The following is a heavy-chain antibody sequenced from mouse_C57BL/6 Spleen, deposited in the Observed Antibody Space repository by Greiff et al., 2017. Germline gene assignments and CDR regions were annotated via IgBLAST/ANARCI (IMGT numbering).Heavy chain of an antibody. J-gene: IGHJ3*01. Sequence: DVKLQESGPGMVKPSQSLSLTCTVTGYSITSGYDWHWIRHFPGNKLEWMGYISYSGSTNYNPSLKSRISITHDTSKNHFFLKLNSVTTEDTATYYCARRGDYGNYSAWFAYWGQGTLVTVSA. CDR3: ARRGDYGNYSAWFAY. V-gene: IGHV3-1*01. CDR2: ISYSGST. CDR1: GYSITSGYD. D-gene: IGHD2-1*01.